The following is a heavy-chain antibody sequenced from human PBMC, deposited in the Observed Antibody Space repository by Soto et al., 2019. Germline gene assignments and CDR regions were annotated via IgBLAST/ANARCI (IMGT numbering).Heavy chain of an antibody. D-gene: IGHD2-8*01. CDR2: INPSGGST. CDR3: ARDRRPGYCTNGVCWGPLDY. Sequence: ASVKVSCKASGYTFTSYYMHWVRQAPGQGLEWMGIINPSGGSTSYAQKFQGRVTMTRDTSTSTVYMELSSLRSEDTAVYYCARDRRPGYCTNGVCWGPLDYWGQGTLVTVSS. V-gene: IGHV1-46*01. J-gene: IGHJ4*02. CDR1: GYTFTSYY.